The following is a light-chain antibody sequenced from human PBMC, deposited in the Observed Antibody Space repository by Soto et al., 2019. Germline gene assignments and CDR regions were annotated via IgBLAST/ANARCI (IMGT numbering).Light chain of an antibody. Sequence: EIVLTQSPATLSLSPGERATLSCRASQSVSSSLAWYQQKPGQAPRLLIYDASNRATGIPARFSGSGSGTDFTLTISSLEPEDFADYYCQQRRNWPLTFGGGTKVEIK. CDR3: QQRRNWPLT. V-gene: IGKV3-11*01. CDR1: QSVSSS. CDR2: DAS. J-gene: IGKJ4*01.